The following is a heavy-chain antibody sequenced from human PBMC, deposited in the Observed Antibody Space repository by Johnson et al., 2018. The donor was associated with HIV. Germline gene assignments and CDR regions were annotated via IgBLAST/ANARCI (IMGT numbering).Heavy chain of an antibody. J-gene: IGHJ3*02. CDR1: GFIFEHYA. CDR3: ARGGYDILTGYYTGPFDI. V-gene: IGHV3-9*01. CDR2: ISWNSGTI. D-gene: IGHD3-9*01. Sequence: VQLVESGGGLVQPGRSRRVSCAASGFIFEHYAMHWVRQAPGKGLEWVSGISWNSGTIAYADSVKGRFTISRDDSKNSLYLQMNSLKTEDTAVYYCARGGYDILTGYYTGPFDIWGQGTMVTVSS.